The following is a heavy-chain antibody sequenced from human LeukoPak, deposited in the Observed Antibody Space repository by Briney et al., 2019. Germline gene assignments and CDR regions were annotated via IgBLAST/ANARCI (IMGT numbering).Heavy chain of an antibody. CDR1: GGSIGSTTYY. CDR3: ARLWSGLRPPDY. CDR2: VYYRGNT. D-gene: IGHD3-3*01. V-gene: IGHV4-39*01. Sequence: SETPSLTCTLSGGSIGSTTYYWGWIRQPPGKGLEWIGSVYYRGNTYYNPSLKSRVTISVVTSKSQFSLRLNSVTAADTSVYYCARLWSGLRPPDYWGQGTLVTVSS. J-gene: IGHJ4*02.